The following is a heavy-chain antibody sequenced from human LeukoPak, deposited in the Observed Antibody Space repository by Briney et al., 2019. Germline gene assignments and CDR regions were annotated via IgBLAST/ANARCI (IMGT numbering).Heavy chain of an antibody. CDR3: ARASNIVVVVGKAFDI. CDR2: ISHRSSYQ. D-gene: IGHD2-15*01. J-gene: IGHJ3*02. V-gene: IGHV3-21*01. CDR1: GFTFSNYI. Sequence: GGSLRHSCAASGFTFSNYILNWVHPAPAKGRAWVSSISHRSSYQYYPHSLKGRCTISRDNAKNSLYLKMNSLRAEDTAVYYCARASNIVVVVGKAFDIWGQGTMVTVSS.